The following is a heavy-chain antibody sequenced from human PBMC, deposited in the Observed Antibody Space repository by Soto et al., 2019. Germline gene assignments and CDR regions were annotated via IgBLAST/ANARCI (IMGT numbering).Heavy chain of an antibody. J-gene: IGHJ2*01. V-gene: IGHV4-38-2*01. D-gene: IGHD2-2*02. Sequence: SETLSLTCVVSGYSISSGYYWGCIRQPPGKGLEWIGSIYHSGSTYYNPSLKSRVTISVDTSKNQFSLKLSSVTAADTAVYYCARVDGPYCSSTTCYTYFNLWGRGTLVTVSS. CDR2: IYHSGST. CDR3: ARVDGPYCSSTTCYTYFNL. CDR1: GYSISSGYY.